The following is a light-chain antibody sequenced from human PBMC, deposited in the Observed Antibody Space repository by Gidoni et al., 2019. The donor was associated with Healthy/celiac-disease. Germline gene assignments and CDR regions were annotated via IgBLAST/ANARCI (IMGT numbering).Light chain of an antibody. J-gene: IGKJ2*01. CDR2: AAS. CDR3: QQYYSYLYT. V-gene: IGKV1-8*01. Sequence: AIRMTQSPSSFSASTGDRVTITCRASQGISSYLACYQQKPGKAPKLLIYAASTLQSGVPSRFSGSGSGTDFTLTISCLQSEDFATYYCQQYYSYLYTFGQGTKLEIK. CDR1: QGISSY.